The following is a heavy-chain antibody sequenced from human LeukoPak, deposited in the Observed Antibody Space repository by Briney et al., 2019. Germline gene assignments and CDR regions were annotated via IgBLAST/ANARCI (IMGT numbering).Heavy chain of an antibody. Sequence: GGSLRLSCAASGFTFSSYSMNWVRQAPGKGLEWVSYISSSSSTIYYADSVKGRFTISRDNAKNSLYLQMNSLRAEDTAVYYCASNLGYCSSTSCLDAFDIWGQGTMVTVSS. CDR2: ISSSSSTI. J-gene: IGHJ3*02. D-gene: IGHD2-2*01. CDR1: GFTFSSYS. CDR3: ASNLGYCSSTSCLDAFDI. V-gene: IGHV3-48*04.